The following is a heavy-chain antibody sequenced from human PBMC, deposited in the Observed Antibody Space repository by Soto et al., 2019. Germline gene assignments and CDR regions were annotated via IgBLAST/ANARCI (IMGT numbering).Heavy chain of an antibody. CDR3: ARLHCNSPNCVPLDP. V-gene: IGHV4-39*01. CDR1: GGSISSVSYY. Sequence: QLQLQESGPGLVKPSETLSLTCSVSGGSISSVSYYWGWIRQPPGKGLEWIGSIYYSGSAYYSPSLKSRVTMYVDTSKNQLSLELRSVPAADTAVYYCARLHCNSPNCVPLDPWGQGTLVTVSS. J-gene: IGHJ5*02. D-gene: IGHD2-2*01. CDR2: IYYSGSA.